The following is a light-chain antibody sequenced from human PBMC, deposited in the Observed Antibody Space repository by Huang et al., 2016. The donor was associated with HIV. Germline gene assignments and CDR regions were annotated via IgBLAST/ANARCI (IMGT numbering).Light chain of an antibody. CDR3: QQRSDWPLT. CDR2: DGS. CDR1: QGVSNY. Sequence: IVLTQSPATLSLSPGERATLSCRASQGVSNYLAWYQHKPGQAPRLLIYDGSNRATGIQPRFSGSGSGTDFTLTISNLEPEDFAVYYCQQRSDWPLTFGGGTTVEIK. J-gene: IGKJ4*01. V-gene: IGKV3-11*01.